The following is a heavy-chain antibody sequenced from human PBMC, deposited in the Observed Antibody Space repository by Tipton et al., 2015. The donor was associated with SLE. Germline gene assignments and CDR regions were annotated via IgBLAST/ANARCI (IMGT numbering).Heavy chain of an antibody. CDR2: IYYSGSP. CDR1: GGSITNSNYF. V-gene: IGHV4-39*07. Sequence: TLSLTCSVSGGSITNSNYFWGWIRQPQGKGLEWIGKIYYSGSPYYNPSLKSRVTISVNTSKNQFSLRLSSVTAADTAMFYCASRTLEWSHEHDYWGQGTLVTVSS. J-gene: IGHJ4*02. D-gene: IGHD3-3*01. CDR3: ASRTLEWSHEHDY.